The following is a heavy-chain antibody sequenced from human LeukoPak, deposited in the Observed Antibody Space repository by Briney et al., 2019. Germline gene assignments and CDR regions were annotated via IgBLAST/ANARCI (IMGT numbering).Heavy chain of an antibody. V-gene: IGHV4-59*01. D-gene: IGHD6-6*01. Sequence: SETLSLTCTVSGDSIRNYYWSWIRQPPGKGLEWIGYIYYRGNTNYNPSRKSRVIISIDTSKNQFSLKMSSVTAADTAVYFCARDSPPQYASSSAGFDYWGQGTLVTVSS. CDR1: GDSIRNYY. CDR3: ARDSPPQYASSSAGFDY. J-gene: IGHJ4*02. CDR2: IYYRGNT.